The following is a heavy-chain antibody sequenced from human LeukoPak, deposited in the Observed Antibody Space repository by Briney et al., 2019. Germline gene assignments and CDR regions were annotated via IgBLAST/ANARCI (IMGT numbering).Heavy chain of an antibody. V-gene: IGHV3-30-3*01. CDR1: GFTFSSYA. CDR2: ISYDGSNK. CDR3: ARVPTLVVVPAATDFDY. D-gene: IGHD2-2*01. J-gene: IGHJ4*02. Sequence: PGGSLRLSCAASGFTFSSYAMHWVRQAPGKGLEWVAVISYDGSNKYYADSVKGRFTISRDNSKNTLYLQMNSLRAEDTAVYYCARVPTLVVVPAATDFDYWGQGTLVTVSS.